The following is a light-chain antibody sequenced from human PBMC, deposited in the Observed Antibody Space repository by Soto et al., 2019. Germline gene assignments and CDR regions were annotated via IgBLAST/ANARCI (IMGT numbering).Light chain of an antibody. J-gene: IGKJ5*01. CDR1: QSLLHSNGYNY. Sequence: VMTQSPLSLPVTPGEPASISCRSSQSLLHSNGYNYLDWYLQKPGQSPQLLIYLGSNRASGVPDRFSGSGSGTDFTLKISRVEAEDVGVYYCMQSVQLPITFGQGTRLEI. CDR3: MQSVQLPIT. V-gene: IGKV2-28*01. CDR2: LGS.